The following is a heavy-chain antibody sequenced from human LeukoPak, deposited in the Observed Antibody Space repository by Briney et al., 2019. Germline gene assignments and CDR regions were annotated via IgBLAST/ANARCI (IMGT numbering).Heavy chain of an antibody. CDR3: ARQIASAGTAGFDF. CDR2: IYSTGST. J-gene: IGHJ4*02. CDR1: GGSISSYY. D-gene: IGHD6-13*01. Sequence: PSETLSLTCXVSGGSISSYYWSWIRQPAGKGLEWIGRIYSTGSTNYNPSLKSRVTMSVDTSKNQFSLRLRSVTAADTAVYYCARQIASAGTAGFDFWGQGALVTVSS. V-gene: IGHV4-4*07.